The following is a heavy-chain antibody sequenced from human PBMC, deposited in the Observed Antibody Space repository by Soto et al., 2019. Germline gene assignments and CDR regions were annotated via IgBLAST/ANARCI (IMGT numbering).Heavy chain of an antibody. CDR3: ARVLGLGDIVVVVAATPTNNWFDP. V-gene: IGHV1-18*01. CDR2: ISAYNGNT. D-gene: IGHD2-15*01. CDR1: GYTFTSYG. J-gene: IGHJ5*02. Sequence: GASVKVSCKASGYTFTSYGISWVRQAPGQGLKWMGWISAYNGNTNYAQKFQVRLTMTTDTSTSTAYLELRILRSDGTAVYYCARVLGLGDIVVVVAATPTNNWFDPWGQGTLVTVSS.